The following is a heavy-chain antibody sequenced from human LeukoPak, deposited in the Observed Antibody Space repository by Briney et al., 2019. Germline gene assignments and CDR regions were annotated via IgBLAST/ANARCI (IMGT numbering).Heavy chain of an antibody. V-gene: IGHV3-23*01. CDR2: ISGSGGST. CDR1: GFTFSSYA. J-gene: IGHJ5*02. D-gene: IGHD6-19*01. CDR3: AKDSGGYSSGWSDP. Sequence: QPGGSLRLSCAASGFTFSSYAMSWVRQAPGKGLEWVSAISGSGGSTYYADSVKGRFTISRDNSKNTLYLQMNSLRAEDTAVYYCAKDSGGYSSGWSDPWGQGTLVTVSS.